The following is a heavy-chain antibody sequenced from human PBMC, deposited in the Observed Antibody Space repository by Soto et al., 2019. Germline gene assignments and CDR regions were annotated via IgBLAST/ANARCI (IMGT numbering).Heavy chain of an antibody. Sequence: QVQLQESGPGLVKSAETLSLTCTGSGGSISSHYWNWIRQPPGKGLEWIGNIHYSGNTNYNPSLKSRVTISVDASKTQFSLKLSSVTAADPAVYYCAVYSTSWYPSQDYWGQGTLFTVSS. CDR1: GGSISSHY. D-gene: IGHD6-13*01. CDR2: IHYSGNT. J-gene: IGHJ4*02. CDR3: AVYSTSWYPSQDY. V-gene: IGHV4-59*11.